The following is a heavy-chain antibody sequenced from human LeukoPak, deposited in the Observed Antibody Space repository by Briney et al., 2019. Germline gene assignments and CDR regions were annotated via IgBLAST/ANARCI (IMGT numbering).Heavy chain of an antibody. V-gene: IGHV3-74*01. Sequence: GGSLRLSCAASGFTFSNYWMHWVRQAPGKGLVWVSRINSDGSSRNYADSVKGRFTISRDNAKNTLYLQMNSLRAEDTAVYYCAKQTSGSSSWFDYWGQGTLVTVSS. J-gene: IGHJ5*01. D-gene: IGHD3-10*01. CDR1: GFTFSNYW. CDR3: AKQTSGSSSWFDY. CDR2: INSDGSSR.